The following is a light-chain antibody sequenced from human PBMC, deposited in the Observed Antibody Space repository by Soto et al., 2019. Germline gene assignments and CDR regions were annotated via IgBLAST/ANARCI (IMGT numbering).Light chain of an antibody. V-gene: IGLV2-8*01. Sequence: QSVLTQPPSASGSPGQSVTISCTGTNSDVGGYNYVSWYQQHPGKAPKLMIYEVSKRTSGVPDRFSGSKSGNTASLTVSGLQGEDEGEYYCSSYAGSNNVVFGGGTKLTVL. CDR1: NSDVGGYNY. J-gene: IGLJ2*01. CDR2: EVS. CDR3: SSYAGSNNVV.